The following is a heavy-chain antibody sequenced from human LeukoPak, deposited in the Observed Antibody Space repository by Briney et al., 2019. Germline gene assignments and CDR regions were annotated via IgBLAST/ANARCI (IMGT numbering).Heavy chain of an antibody. CDR3: ARDGQYSSSWGDYYYYMDV. D-gene: IGHD6-13*01. CDR2: INPSGGST. V-gene: IGHV1-46*01. CDR1: GYTFTSNY. Sequence: GASVKVSCKAFGYTFTSNYMHWVRQAPGQGLEWMGIINPSGGSTSYTQKFQGRVTMTRDTSTTTVYMELSSLRSEDTAVYYCARDGQYSSSWGDYYYYMDVWGKGTTVTISS. J-gene: IGHJ6*03.